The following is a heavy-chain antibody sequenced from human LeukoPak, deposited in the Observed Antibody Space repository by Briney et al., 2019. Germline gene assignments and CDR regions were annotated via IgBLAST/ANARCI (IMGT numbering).Heavy chain of an antibody. Sequence: GGSLRLSCAASGFTFSSYSMNWVRQAPGKGLEWVSSISSSSSYIYYADSVKGRFTISRDNAKNSLYLQMNSLRAEDTAVYYCARLNDSSGYYYSYYYYMDVWGKGTTVTISS. CDR2: ISSSSSYI. J-gene: IGHJ6*03. V-gene: IGHV3-21*01. CDR1: GFTFSSYS. D-gene: IGHD3-22*01. CDR3: ARLNDSSGYYYSYYYYMDV.